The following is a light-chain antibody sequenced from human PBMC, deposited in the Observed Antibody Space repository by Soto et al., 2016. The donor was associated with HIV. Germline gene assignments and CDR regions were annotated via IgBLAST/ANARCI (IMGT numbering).Light chain of an antibody. J-gene: IGKJ5*01. CDR2: AAS. V-gene: IGKV1-NL1*01. CDR3: QQLNSYPIT. CDR1: QGIGNS. Sequence: DIQMTQSPSSLSASVGDRVTITCRASQGIGNSLAWYQQKPGKAPKLLLYAASKLESGVPSRFSGSGSETDHTLTINSLQPEDFATYYCQQLNSYPITFGQGTRLEIK.